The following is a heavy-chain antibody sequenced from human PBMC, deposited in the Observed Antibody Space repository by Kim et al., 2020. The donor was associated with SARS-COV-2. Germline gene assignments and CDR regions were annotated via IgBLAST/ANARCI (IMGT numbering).Heavy chain of an antibody. CDR2: IYYSGST. V-gene: IGHV4-59*01. Sequence: SETLSLTCTVSGGSISSYYWSWIRQPPGKGLEWIGYIYYSGSTNYNPSLKSRVTISVDTSKNQFSLKLSSVTAADTAVYYCARVLSTLDYYDSSGYYASENWFDPWGQGTLVTVSS. CDR1: GGSISSYY. J-gene: IGHJ5*02. CDR3: ARVLSTLDYYDSSGYYASENWFDP. D-gene: IGHD3-22*01.